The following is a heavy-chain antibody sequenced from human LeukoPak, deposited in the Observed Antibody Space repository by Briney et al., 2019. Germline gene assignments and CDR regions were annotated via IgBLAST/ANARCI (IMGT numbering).Heavy chain of an antibody. V-gene: IGHV4-59*01. Sequence: PSETLSLTCTVSGGSISSYYWSWIRQPPGKGLEWIGYIYYSGSTNYNPSLKSRVTISVDTSKNQFSLKLSSVTAADTAVYYCARARGGATPDYWGQGTLVTVSS. CDR1: GGSISSYY. CDR2: IYYSGST. CDR3: ARARGGATPDY. J-gene: IGHJ4*02. D-gene: IGHD1-26*01.